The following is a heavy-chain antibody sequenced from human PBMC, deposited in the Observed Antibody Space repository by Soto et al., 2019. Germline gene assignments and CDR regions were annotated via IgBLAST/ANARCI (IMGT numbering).Heavy chain of an antibody. D-gene: IGHD1-26*01. CDR1: GGTFSSYS. Sequence: QVQLVQSGAEVKKPGSSVKVSCKASGGTFSSYSINWVRQAPGQGLEWMGEIIPIFGTANYAQEFLGRVTITADESTSTADMELSSLRSEDTAVYYCARDGGRHSGGIAYWGQGTLVTVSS. V-gene: IGHV1-69*01. CDR2: IIPIFGTA. J-gene: IGHJ4*02. CDR3: ARDGGRHSGGIAY.